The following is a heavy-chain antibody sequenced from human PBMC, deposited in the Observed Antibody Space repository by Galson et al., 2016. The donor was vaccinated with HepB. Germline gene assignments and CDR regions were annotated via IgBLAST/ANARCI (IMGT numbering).Heavy chain of an antibody. Sequence: SVKVSCKASGYTFTNFYIHWVQQAPGQGLEWMGIINPDYGSPTYAQKFQGRVTMTRDTCTSTDHMDLNRLRSDDTAVDYCARYTRYSTDWFGLDYWGQGTLVTVSS. CDR3: ARYTRYSTDWFGLDY. CDR2: INPDYGSP. J-gene: IGHJ4*02. D-gene: IGHD3-10*01. V-gene: IGHV1-46*01. CDR1: GYTFTNFY.